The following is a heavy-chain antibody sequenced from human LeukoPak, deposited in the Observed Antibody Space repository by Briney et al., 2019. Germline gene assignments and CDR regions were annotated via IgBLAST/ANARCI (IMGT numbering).Heavy chain of an antibody. J-gene: IGHJ4*02. CDR2: IYYSGST. Sequence: PSETLSLTCTVSGVSISSYYWSWIRQPPGKGLEWIGYIYYSGSTNYNPSLKSRVTISVDTSKNQFSLKLSSVTAADTAVYYCAREEGAGYSSGWYYFDYWGQGTLVTVSS. D-gene: IGHD6-19*01. V-gene: IGHV4-59*01. CDR3: AREEGAGYSSGWYYFDY. CDR1: GVSISSYY.